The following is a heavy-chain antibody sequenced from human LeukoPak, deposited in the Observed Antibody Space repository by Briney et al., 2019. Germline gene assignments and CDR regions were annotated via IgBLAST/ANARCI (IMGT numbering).Heavy chain of an antibody. Sequence: GGSLRLSCAASGFTFNSYSMNWVRQAPGKGLEWVSSISSSSSYIYYADSVKGRFTISRDNAKNSLYLQMNSLRAEDTAVYYCARAHYDFNFDHWGQGTLVTVSS. D-gene: IGHD3-3*01. J-gene: IGHJ4*02. CDR2: ISSSSSYI. V-gene: IGHV3-21*01. CDR1: GFTFNSYS. CDR3: ARAHYDFNFDH.